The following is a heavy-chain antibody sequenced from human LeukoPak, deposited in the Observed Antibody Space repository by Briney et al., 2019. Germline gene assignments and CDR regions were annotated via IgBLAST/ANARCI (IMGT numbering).Heavy chain of an antibody. CDR3: ASNDYRDEGIDS. V-gene: IGHV3-21*01. CDR1: GFAFSRYS. J-gene: IGHJ4*02. Sequence: GGSLRLSCEASGFAFSRYSMNWVRQAPGKGQDWVSSISYSGPHMFYADSVRGRFTISRDNAENSLFLQMNSLRAEDTAVYFCASNDYRDEGIDSWGQGTLVTVSS. D-gene: IGHD4-17*01. CDR2: ISYSGPHM.